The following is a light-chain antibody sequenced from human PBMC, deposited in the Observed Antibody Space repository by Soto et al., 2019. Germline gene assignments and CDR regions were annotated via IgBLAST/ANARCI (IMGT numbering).Light chain of an antibody. J-gene: IGKJ5*01. V-gene: IGKV1-39*01. Sequence: DIQMTQSPSSLSGSVGDRVTITCRASENISRHLNWYQQKPGKAPKLLIYAASILQNGVPSRFRGGGYRTNFTLTISNMQPADFATYYCQQTSTTLSITFGQGTRLESK. CDR3: QQTSTTLSIT. CDR2: AAS. CDR1: ENISRH.